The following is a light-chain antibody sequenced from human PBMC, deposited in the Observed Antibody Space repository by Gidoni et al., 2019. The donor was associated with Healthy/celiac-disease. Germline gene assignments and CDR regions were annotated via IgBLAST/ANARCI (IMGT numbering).Light chain of an antibody. V-gene: IGKV1-39*01. CDR1: QSISSY. CDR2: AAS. CDR3: QQSYS. Sequence: DSQMTQSPSSLSASVGDRVTITCRASQSISSYLNWYQQKPGKAPKLLIYAASSLQSGVPSRFSGSGSGTDFTLTISSLQPEDFATYYCQQSYSFGGGTKVEIK. J-gene: IGKJ4*01.